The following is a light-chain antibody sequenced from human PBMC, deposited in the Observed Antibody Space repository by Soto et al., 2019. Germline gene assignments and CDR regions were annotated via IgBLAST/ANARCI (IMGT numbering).Light chain of an antibody. Sequence: QSALTQPPSASGSPGQSVTISCTGTSSDVGGYNYVSWYQQHPGKAPKLMIYEVSKRPSGVPDRVSGSKSGNTASLTVSGLQAEDEADYYCSSYAGSNGEVFGGGTKVTVL. CDR1: SSDVGGYNY. J-gene: IGLJ2*01. V-gene: IGLV2-8*01. CDR2: EVS. CDR3: SSYAGSNGEV.